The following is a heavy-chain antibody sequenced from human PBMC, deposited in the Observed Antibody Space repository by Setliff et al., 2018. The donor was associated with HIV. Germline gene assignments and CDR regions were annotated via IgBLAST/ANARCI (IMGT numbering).Heavy chain of an antibody. J-gene: IGHJ3*01. D-gene: IGHD7-27*01. CDR2: ILDSGST. CDR3: ARVPNWGSAPFAYDV. V-gene: IGHV4-31*03. CDR1: GASISSGGYY. Sequence: SETLSLTCTVSGASISSGGYYWNWIRQLPGKGLEWIGYILDSGSTYYNPPLRGRLSMSIDTSANQFSVELTSVTAADTALYFCARVPNWGSAPFAYDVWGLGTMVTVSS.